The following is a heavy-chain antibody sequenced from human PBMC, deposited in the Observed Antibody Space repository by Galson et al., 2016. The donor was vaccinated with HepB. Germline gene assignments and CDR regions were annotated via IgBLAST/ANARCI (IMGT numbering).Heavy chain of an antibody. J-gene: IGHJ6*02. Sequence: SLRLSCAVSGFTFDNYAMHWVRQAPGKGLEWVAGISWSGANIGYADSVKGRFTISRDNDKNSLYLQMNSLRVEDTAVYYCVRDRHYLLTASVAGLGFYYYALDVWGQGTTVTVSS. CDR3: VRDRHYLLTASVAGLGFYYYALDV. CDR2: ISWSGANI. V-gene: IGHV3-9*01. CDR1: GFTFDNYA. D-gene: IGHD2-21*02.